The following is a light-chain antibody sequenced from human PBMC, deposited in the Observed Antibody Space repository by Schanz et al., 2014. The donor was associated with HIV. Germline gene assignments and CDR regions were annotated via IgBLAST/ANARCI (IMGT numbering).Light chain of an antibody. V-gene: IGKV3-20*01. Sequence: EIVLTQFPATLSLSPGERATLSCRASQSVRNYLAWYQQKPGQAPRLLISGASSRATGIPDRFSGSGSGTDFTLTISRLEPEDFAVYYCQQYGGSLYSFAQGTKLEIK. CDR2: GAS. CDR1: QSVRNY. CDR3: QQYGGSLYS. J-gene: IGKJ2*03.